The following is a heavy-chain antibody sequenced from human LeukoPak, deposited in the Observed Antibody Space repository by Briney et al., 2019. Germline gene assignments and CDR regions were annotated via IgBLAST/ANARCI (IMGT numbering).Heavy chain of an antibody. CDR2: IYYSGST. CDR3: ARAEGLAFDY. J-gene: IGHJ4*02. D-gene: IGHD3/OR15-3a*01. V-gene: IGHV4-39*07. CDR1: GGSISSSSYY. Sequence: SETLSLTCTVSGGSISSSSYYWGWIRQPPGKGLEWIGSIYYSGSTYYNPSLKSRVTISVDTSKNQFSLRLSSVTAADTAVYYCARAEGLAFDYWGQGTLVTVSS.